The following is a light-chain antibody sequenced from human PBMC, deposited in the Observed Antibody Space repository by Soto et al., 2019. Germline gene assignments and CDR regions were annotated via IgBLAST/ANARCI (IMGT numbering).Light chain of an antibody. V-gene: IGKV3-15*01. CDR3: QQYHTWPIT. J-gene: IGKJ4*01. Sequence: EIVFTQSPGSLSLSPGERATFSCRASQGVSRKLAWYQHKPGQAPRLLISGASTGATGIPARFSGSGSGTEFTLTISSLQSEDCAIYYCQQYHTWPITFGGGTKVDIK. CDR1: QGVSRK. CDR2: GAS.